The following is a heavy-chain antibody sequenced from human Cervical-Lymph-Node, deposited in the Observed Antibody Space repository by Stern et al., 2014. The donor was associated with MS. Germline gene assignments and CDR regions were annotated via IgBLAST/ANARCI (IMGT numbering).Heavy chain of an antibody. CDR1: GYSFTAYW. J-gene: IGHJ4*02. Sequence: EVQLEESGAEVKKPGESLKISCKVSGYSFTAYWIGWVRQMPGKGLEWMGIIYPDDSDTRYSPSFQGQVTIPVDKSHSPASPPWASLKASDTAMYYWARFSFRGHPWEDYWGQGTLVTVSS. V-gene: IGHV5-51*03. CDR3: ARFSFRGHPWEDY. CDR2: IYPDDSDT. D-gene: IGHD1-26*01.